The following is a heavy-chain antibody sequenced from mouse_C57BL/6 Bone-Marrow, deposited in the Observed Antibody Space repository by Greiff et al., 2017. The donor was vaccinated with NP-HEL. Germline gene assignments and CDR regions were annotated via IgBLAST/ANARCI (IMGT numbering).Heavy chain of an antibody. CDR2: IWSGGST. CDR1: GLSLTSYG. D-gene: IGHD1-1*01. CDR3: AGYYGSSPHWYFDV. V-gene: IGHV2-2*01. Sequence: VKLVESGPGLVQPSQSLSITCTVSGLSLTSYGVHWVRQSPGKGLEWLGVIWSGGSTDYNAAFISRLSISKDNSKSQVFIKMNSLQAAETAIYYGAGYYGSSPHWYFDVWGTGTTVTVSS. J-gene: IGHJ1*03.